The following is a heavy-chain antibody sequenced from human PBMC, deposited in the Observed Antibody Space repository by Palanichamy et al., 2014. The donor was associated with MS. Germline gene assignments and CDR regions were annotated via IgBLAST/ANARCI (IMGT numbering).Heavy chain of an antibody. J-gene: IGHJ5*02. Sequence: EVQLLESGGGLVQPGGSLRLSCTASGFTFTDYAMSWVRQAPGKGAGVGLEGISGSGTNLYYADSVKGRFTISRDNSKNTLYLQMNSLRAEDTAVYYCARDRHSTSLCWFDPWGQGALVTVSS. CDR3: ARDRHSTSLCWFDP. CDR1: GFTFTDYA. CDR2: ISGSGTNL. V-gene: IGHV3-23*01. D-gene: IGHD6-6*01.